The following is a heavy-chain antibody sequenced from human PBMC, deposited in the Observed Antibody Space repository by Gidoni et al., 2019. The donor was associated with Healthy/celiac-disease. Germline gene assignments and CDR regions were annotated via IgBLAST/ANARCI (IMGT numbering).Heavy chain of an antibody. CDR2: IKSKTAGGTT. CDR3: ATDSWGLTMTTYFGGMDV. CDR1: GFTVRNAW. V-gene: IGHV3-15*07. Sequence: EVQLVEHGGGVVKPGGSLRLSRAASGFTVRNAWRNWVRQAPGKGLGWVVRIKSKTAGGTTDYAAPVKGRFPISRDDSKNTLYLQMNSLKTEDTAVYYCATDSWGLTMTTYFGGMDVWGQGTTVTVSS. J-gene: IGHJ6*02. D-gene: IGHD4-17*01.